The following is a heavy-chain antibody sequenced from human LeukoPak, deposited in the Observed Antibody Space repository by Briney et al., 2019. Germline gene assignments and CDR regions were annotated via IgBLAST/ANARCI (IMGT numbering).Heavy chain of an antibody. CDR3: ARDRLRGRYNWNDVDY. CDR1: GYTFTSYG. Sequence: GASVKVSCKASGYTFTSYGISWVRQAPGQGLEWMGWISAYNGNTNYAQKLQGRVTMTTDTSTSTAYMELRSLRSEDTAVYYCARDRLRGRYNWNDVDYWGQGTLVTVSS. D-gene: IGHD1-20*01. CDR2: ISAYNGNT. V-gene: IGHV1-18*01. J-gene: IGHJ4*02.